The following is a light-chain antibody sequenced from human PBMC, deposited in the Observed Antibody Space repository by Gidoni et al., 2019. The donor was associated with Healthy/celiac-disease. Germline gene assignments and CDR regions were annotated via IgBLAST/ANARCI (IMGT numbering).Light chain of an antibody. J-gene: IGKJ4*01. CDR3: QQSYSTPPT. CDR2: AAS. CDR1: QSISSY. V-gene: IGKV1-39*01. Sequence: DLQMTHSPSSLSASVGDRVTITCRASQSISSYLNWYQQKPGKAPNLLIYAASSLQSGVPSRFSGSGSGTDFTLTISSLQPEDFATYYCQQSYSTPPTFGGGTKVEIK.